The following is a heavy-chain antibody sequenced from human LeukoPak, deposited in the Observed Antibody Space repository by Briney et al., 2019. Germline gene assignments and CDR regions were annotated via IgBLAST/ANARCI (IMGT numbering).Heavy chain of an antibody. CDR1: GFTFSSYA. D-gene: IGHD2-2*02. CDR3: ARDDCSSTSCYIVDY. V-gene: IGHV3-21*01. Sequence: PGGSLRLSCAASGFTFSSYAMSWVRQAPGKGLEWVSSISSSSSYIYYADSVKGRFTISRDNAKNSLYPQMNSLRAEDTAVYYCARDDCSSTSCYIVDYWGQGTLVTVSS. J-gene: IGHJ4*02. CDR2: ISSSSSYI.